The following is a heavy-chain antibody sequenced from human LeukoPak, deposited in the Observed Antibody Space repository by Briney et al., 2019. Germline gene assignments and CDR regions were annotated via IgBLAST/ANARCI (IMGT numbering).Heavy chain of an antibody. CDR1: GFTFSNAW. CDR3: ARRLDSSGYPPRVGYYYYGMDV. CDR2: IYRGGST. J-gene: IGHJ6*02. Sequence: GGSLRLSCAASGFTFSNAWMSWVRQAPGKGLEWVSVIYRGGSTYYADAVKGRFTISRDISKNTLYLQMNSLRADDTAVYYCARRLDSSGYPPRVGYYYYGMDVWGQGTTVTVSS. V-gene: IGHV3-53*01. D-gene: IGHD3-22*01.